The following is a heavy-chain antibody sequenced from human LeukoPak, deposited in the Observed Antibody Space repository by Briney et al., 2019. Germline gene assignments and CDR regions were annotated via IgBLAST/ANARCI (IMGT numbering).Heavy chain of an antibody. CDR3: ARGGNSNPCDY. J-gene: IGHJ4*02. CDR1: GYTFTSYG. V-gene: IGHV1-18*01. CDR2: ITAYNGDT. Sequence: ASVKVSCKASGYTFTSYGITWVRQAPGQGLEWMGWITAYNGDTNYAQKFQGRVTATTDTSTSTAYMELRSLRSDDTAMYYCARGGNSNPCDYWGQGTLVSVTS. D-gene: IGHD4-23*01.